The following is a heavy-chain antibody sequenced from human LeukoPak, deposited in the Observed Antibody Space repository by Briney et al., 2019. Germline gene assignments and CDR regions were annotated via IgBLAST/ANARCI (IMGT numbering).Heavy chain of an antibody. CDR2: IFHTGST. CDR1: GYSISDGNY. V-gene: IGHV4-38-2*02. Sequence: SETLSLTCTVSGYSISDGNYWGWIRQPPGKGLEWIGSIFHTGSTYDNPSLKSRVTTSVGTSKNQFSLSLNSVTAADTAVYYCARRRDGYNFGSFYFDYWGQGILVTVSS. CDR3: ARRRDGYNFGSFYFDY. D-gene: IGHD5-24*01. J-gene: IGHJ4*02.